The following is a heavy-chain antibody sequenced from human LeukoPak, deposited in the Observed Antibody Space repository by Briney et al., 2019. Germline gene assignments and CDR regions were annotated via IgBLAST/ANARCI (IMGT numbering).Heavy chain of an antibody. J-gene: IGHJ5*02. CDR2: IYPGDSDT. V-gene: IGHV5-51*01. CDR1: GGSVTSYW. CDR3: ARSGLNWFDP. D-gene: IGHD5-12*01. Sequence: GESLKISCKGSGGSVTSYWSGWERQIPGKGLEWMGIIYPGDSDTRYSPSFQGQVTISADKSISTAYLQWSSLKASDTAMYYCARSGLNWFDPWGQGTLVTVSS.